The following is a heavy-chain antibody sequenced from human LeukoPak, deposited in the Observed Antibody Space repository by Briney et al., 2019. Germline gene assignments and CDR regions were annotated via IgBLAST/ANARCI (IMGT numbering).Heavy chain of an antibody. V-gene: IGHV4-59*01. Sequence: PSETLSLTCTVSDGSISRYYWNWIRQPPGKGLEWIGYIYYSGSTNYNPSLKSRVTISVDTSKNQFSLKLSSVTAADTAVYYCARGGWYPESFQHWGQGALVTVSS. CDR1: DGSISRYY. CDR3: ARGGWYPESFQH. CDR2: IYYSGST. D-gene: IGHD6-19*01. J-gene: IGHJ1*01.